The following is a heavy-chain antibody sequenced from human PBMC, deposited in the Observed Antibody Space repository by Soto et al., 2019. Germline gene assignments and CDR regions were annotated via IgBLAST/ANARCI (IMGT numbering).Heavy chain of an antibody. J-gene: IGHJ4*02. D-gene: IGHD5-12*01. V-gene: IGHV1-69*08. CDR2: IIPILGIA. CDR3: ARENPYSGYDTADGRFDY. Sequence: QVQLVQSGAEVKKPGSSVKVSCKASGGTFSSYTISWVRQAPGQGLEWMGRIIPILGIANYAQKFQGRVTITADKSTSTDYMELSSLRSEDTAVYYCARENPYSGYDTADGRFDYWGQGTLVTVSS. CDR1: GGTFSSYT.